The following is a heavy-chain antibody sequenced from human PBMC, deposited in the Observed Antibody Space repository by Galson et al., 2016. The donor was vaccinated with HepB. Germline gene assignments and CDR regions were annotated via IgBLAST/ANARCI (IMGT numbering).Heavy chain of an antibody. Sequence: SLRLSCAASGFTFSSYSMNWVRQAPGKGLEWVSSISSSSSYIYYADSVKGRLTISRDNAKNSLYLQMNSLRAEDTAVYYCARVWGGGLGYWGQGTLVTVSS. CDR3: ARVWGGGLGY. CDR1: GFTFSSYS. D-gene: IGHD3-16*01. V-gene: IGHV3-21*01. CDR2: ISSSSSYI. J-gene: IGHJ4*02.